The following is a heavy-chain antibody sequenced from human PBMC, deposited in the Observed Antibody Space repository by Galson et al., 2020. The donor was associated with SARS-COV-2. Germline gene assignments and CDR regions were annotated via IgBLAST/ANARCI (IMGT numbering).Heavy chain of an antibody. CDR2: ISYDGSNQ. J-gene: IGHJ3*02. D-gene: IGHD2-2*02. CDR1: GFTFSSYA. V-gene: IGHV3-30*04. CDR3: ARGCSSTSCYIGDAFDI. Sequence: GGSLRLSCAASGFTFSSYAMHWVRQAPGKGLEWVAVISYDGSNQYYADSVKGRFTISRDNSKNTLYLQMNSLRPEDTAVYYCARGCSSTSCYIGDAFDIWGQGTMVTVSS.